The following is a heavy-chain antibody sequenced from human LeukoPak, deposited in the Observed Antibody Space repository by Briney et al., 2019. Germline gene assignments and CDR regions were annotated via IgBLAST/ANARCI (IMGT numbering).Heavy chain of an antibody. CDR3: ARSYSNTGYYYYGMDV. CDR2: INPNGGGT. Sequence: ASVKVSCKASGYTFTGYYMHWVRQAPGQGLEWMGWINPNGGGTNYAQKFQGRVTMTRDTSISTAYMELSRLRSDDTAVYYCARSYSNTGYYYYGMDVWGQGTPVTVSS. CDR1: GYTFTGYY. J-gene: IGHJ6*02. D-gene: IGHD3-9*01. V-gene: IGHV1-2*02.